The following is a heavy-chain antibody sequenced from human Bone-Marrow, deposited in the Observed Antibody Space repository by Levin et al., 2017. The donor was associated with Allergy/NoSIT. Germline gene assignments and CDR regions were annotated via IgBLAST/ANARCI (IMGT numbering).Heavy chain of an antibody. CDR2: IIPIFGTA. CDR3: ARDKQKTRDYYDSSGSYNYYDYGMDV. Sequence: SVKVSCKASGGTFSSYAISWVRQAPGQGLEWMGGIIPIFGTANYAQKFQGRVTITADESTSTAYMELSSLRSEDTAVYYCARDKQKTRDYYDSSGSYNYYDYGMDVWGQGTTVTVSS. V-gene: IGHV1-69*13. D-gene: IGHD3-22*01. J-gene: IGHJ6*02. CDR1: GGTFSSYA.